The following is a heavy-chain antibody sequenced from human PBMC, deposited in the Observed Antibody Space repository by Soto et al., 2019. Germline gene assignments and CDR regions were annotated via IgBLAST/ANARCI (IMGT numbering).Heavy chain of an antibody. CDR1: GYTFTSYY. D-gene: IGHD6-13*01. J-gene: IGHJ4*02. CDR3: ARGLGYPENS. Sequence: QVQLVQSGAEVKKPGASVKVSCKASGYTFTSYYMHWVRQAPGQGLEWMGIINPNGGSTGYAQKCHGSVNLTRDTSTSTVYMELSSLRSEATAVYYCARGLGYPENSWGQGTLVTVSS. V-gene: IGHV1-46*01. CDR2: INPNGGST.